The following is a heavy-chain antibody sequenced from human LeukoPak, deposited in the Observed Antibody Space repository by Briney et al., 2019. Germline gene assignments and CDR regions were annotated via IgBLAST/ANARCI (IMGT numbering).Heavy chain of an antibody. CDR3: ARDYIAARPLDY. V-gene: IGHV1-69*04. Sequence: SVKVSCKASGGTFSSYAISWVRQAPGQGLEWMGRIIPILGIANYAQKFQGRVTITADKSTSTAYMGLSSLRSEDTAVYYCARDYIAARPLDYWGQGTLVTVSS. J-gene: IGHJ4*02. D-gene: IGHD6-6*01. CDR1: GGTFSSYA. CDR2: IIPILGIA.